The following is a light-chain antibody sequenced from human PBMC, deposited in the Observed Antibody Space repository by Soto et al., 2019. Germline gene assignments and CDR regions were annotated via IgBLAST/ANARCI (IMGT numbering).Light chain of an antibody. Sequence: QTVVNQEPSLTVSPGGTVTLTCASSTGPVTTSHYPNWFQQKPGQPPRSLIYSTTNTHSWTPARFSGSLLGGKAALTLSGVLPEDEADYYCVLYYGGAHVVFGGGTKLTVL. V-gene: IGLV7-43*01. CDR2: STT. J-gene: IGLJ2*01. CDR3: VLYYGGAHVV. CDR1: TGPVTTSHY.